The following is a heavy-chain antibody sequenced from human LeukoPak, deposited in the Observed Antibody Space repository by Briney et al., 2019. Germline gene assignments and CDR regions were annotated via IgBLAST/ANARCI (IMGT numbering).Heavy chain of an antibody. CDR3: ARAGFRGYWGLLDN. Sequence: PGGSLRLSCAASGFTLSSYAMTWIRQARGKGLAWVSAMGGSGGSTCYADSVKGRFTISRDNSRNTVYLQMNSLRTEVRAVYYCARAGFRGYWGLLDNWGQGTLVTVSS. CDR1: GFTLSSYA. CDR2: MGGSGGST. V-gene: IGHV3-23*01. J-gene: IGHJ4*02. D-gene: IGHD5-12*01.